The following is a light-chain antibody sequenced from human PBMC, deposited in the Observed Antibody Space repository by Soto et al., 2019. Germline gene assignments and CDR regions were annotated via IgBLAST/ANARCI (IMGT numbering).Light chain of an antibody. CDR1: SSDVGLYDY. J-gene: IGLJ1*01. CDR2: AVS. Sequence: QSVLTQPASVSGSPGQSITISCTGTSSDVGLYDYVSWYQQHPGKAPQLMIYAVSNRPSGVSNRFSASKSGNTASLFISGLQAEDEAHYYCSSYTSDSSYVCGSGTKVTVL. CDR3: SSYTSDSSYV. V-gene: IGLV2-14*01.